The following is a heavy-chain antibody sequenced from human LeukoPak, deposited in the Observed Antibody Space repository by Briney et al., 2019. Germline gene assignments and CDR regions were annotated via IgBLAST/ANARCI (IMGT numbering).Heavy chain of an antibody. Sequence: GASVKVSCKASGGTFSSYAISWVRQAPGQGLEWMGGIIPIFGTANYAQKFQGRVTITADESTSTAYMELSSLRSEDTAVYYCASTTYYDILTGYPTYYYGMDVWGQGTTVTVSS. CDR2: IIPIFGTA. D-gene: IGHD3-9*01. CDR3: ASTTYYDILTGYPTYYYGMDV. J-gene: IGHJ6*02. V-gene: IGHV1-69*13. CDR1: GGTFSSYA.